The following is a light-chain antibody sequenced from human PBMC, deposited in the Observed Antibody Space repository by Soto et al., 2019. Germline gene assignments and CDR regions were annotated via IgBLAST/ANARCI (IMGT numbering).Light chain of an antibody. CDR2: DAS. V-gene: IGKV3-11*01. Sequence: EIVLTQSPATLSFSPGERATLSCRASQSVDKYLVWYQQKPGQAPRLLIYDASSRATGIPARFSCSGSGTDFSLTITSLEPADFVVYYCQQRTNWPLTFGGGTKLEIK. J-gene: IGKJ4*01. CDR1: QSVDKY. CDR3: QQRTNWPLT.